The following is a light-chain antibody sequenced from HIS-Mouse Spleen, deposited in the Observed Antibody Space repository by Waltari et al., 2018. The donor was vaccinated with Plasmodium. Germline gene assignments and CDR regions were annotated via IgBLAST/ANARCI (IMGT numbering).Light chain of an antibody. CDR1: SSDVGSYNL. CDR2: EGS. CDR3: CSYAGSSTFVV. Sequence: QSALTQPASVSGSPGQSITISCTRTSSDVGSYNLISWYQQHPGKAPKLMFYEGSKRPSGFSNRFAGSKSGNTASLTISGLQAEDEADYYCCSYAGSSTFVVFGGGTKLTVL. J-gene: IGLJ2*01. V-gene: IGLV2-23*03.